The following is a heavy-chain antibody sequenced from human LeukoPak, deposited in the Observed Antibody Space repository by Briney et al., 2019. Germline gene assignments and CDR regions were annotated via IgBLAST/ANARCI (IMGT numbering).Heavy chain of an antibody. J-gene: IGHJ6*02. CDR3: ARGNGDYYYYGMDV. Sequence: KPSETLSLTCTVSGGSINSYYWNWIRQPPGKGLELIGYIYNSGSPTYNPSLKSRVTISVDTSKNQFSLKVSSVTAADTAVYYCARGNGDYYYYGMDVWGQGTTVTVSS. V-gene: IGHV4-59*01. CDR1: GGSINSYY. CDR2: IYNSGSP. D-gene: IGHD4-17*01.